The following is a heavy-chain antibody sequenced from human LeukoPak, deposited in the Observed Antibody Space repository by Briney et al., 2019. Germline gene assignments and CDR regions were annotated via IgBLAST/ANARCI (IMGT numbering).Heavy chain of an antibody. D-gene: IGHD6-13*01. J-gene: IGHJ4*02. CDR1: GYSISSGHY. CDR2: MYHSGST. V-gene: IGHV4-38-2*02. CDR3: ARGGPAAGRFDY. Sequence: SETLSLTCTVSGYSISSGHYWGWIRQPPGKGLEWIGSMYHSGSTYYNPPLKSRVTISEDTSKNQFSLKLRSVTAADTAVYYCARGGPAAGRFDYWGQGTLVTVSS.